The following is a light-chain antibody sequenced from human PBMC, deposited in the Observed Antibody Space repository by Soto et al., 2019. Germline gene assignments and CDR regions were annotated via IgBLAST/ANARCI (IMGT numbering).Light chain of an antibody. V-gene: IGKV3-20*01. J-gene: IGKJ1*01. Sequence: EIVLTQSPGTLSLSPGERATLSCRASQSVNNNYLAWYQHKPGQSPRLLIYAASSRARGIPDRFGGSGSGTDFTLTVSILEPEDLAVYYCQQYGRAPWTFGQGTKVEI. CDR2: AAS. CDR3: QQYGRAPWT. CDR1: QSVNNNY.